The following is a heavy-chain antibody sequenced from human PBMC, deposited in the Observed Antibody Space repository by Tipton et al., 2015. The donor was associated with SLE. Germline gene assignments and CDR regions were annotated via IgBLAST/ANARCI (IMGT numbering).Heavy chain of an antibody. CDR3: ASGYSSSWYYFDY. J-gene: IGHJ4*02. CDR2: IYSSGSA. Sequence: SLRLSCEASEFTFNNYAMSWVRQAPGKGLEWVSIIYSSGSAYYADSVKGRFTISRDNSKNTLYLQMNSLRAEDTAVYYCASGYSSSWYYFDYWGQGTLVTVSS. CDR1: EFTFNNYA. D-gene: IGHD6-13*01. V-gene: IGHV3-23*03.